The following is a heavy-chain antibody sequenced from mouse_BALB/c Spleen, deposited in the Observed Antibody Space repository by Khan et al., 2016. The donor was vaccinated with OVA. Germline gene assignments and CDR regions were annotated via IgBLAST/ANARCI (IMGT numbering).Heavy chain of an antibody. V-gene: IGHV5-4*02. D-gene: IGHD2-14*01. J-gene: IGHJ3*02. Sequence: LVESGGGLVKPGGSLKLSCAASGFTFSDYYMYWVRQTPEKRLEWVATISDGGSYTYFPDSVEGRFTISRDNAKNNLYLQLIMLKSEDTAMYYCTRGGYGAFGYWGPGTLVTVSA. CDR2: ISDGGSYT. CDR3: TRGGYGAFGY. CDR1: GFTFSDYY.